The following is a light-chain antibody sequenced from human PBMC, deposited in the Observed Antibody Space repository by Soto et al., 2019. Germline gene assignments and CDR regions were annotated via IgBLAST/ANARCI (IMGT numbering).Light chain of an antibody. CDR3: CSYAGSSTFAV. J-gene: IGLJ1*01. CDR1: SSDVGSYNL. CDR2: EGS. V-gene: IGLV2-23*03. Sequence: QSALTQPASVSGSPGQSITISCTGTSSDVGSYNLVSWYQQHPGKAPKLMIYEGSKRPSGVSNRFSGSKSGNTASLTISGLQAEDEADYYCCSYAGSSTFAVFGTG.